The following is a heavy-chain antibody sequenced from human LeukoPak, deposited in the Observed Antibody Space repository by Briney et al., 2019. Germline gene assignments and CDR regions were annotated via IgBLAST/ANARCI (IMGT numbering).Heavy chain of an antibody. CDR1: GFVLSSFA. CDR2: ISGSGGST. D-gene: IGHD5-12*01. V-gene: IGHV3-23*01. J-gene: IGHJ6*02. CDR3: AKEDIVATIYYYYYYGMDV. Sequence: AGGSLRLSCTASGFVLSSFAMSWVRQAPGKGLEWVSAISGSGGSTYYADSVKGRFTISRDNSKNTLYLQMNSLRAEDTAVYYCAKEDIVATIYYYYYYGMDVWGQGTTVTVSS.